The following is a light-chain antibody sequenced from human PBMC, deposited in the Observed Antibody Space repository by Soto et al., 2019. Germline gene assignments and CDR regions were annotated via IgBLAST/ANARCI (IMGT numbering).Light chain of an antibody. CDR3: QQYNSDWWT. Sequence: DILMTQSPSTLSASVGDRLTITCRSSQTVTNRLAWYQQKPGTAPKAIIYKASTLESGVPPRFSGSGSGTEFTLTISNLQPDDFATYYCQQYNSDWWTFGQGTKVDIK. J-gene: IGKJ1*01. CDR1: QTVTNR. V-gene: IGKV1-5*03. CDR2: KAS.